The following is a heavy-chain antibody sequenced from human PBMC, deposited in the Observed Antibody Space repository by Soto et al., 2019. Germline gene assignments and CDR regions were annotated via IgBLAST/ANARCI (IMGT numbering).Heavy chain of an antibody. Sequence: GGSLRLWCAAAGFTFSSYSMHWVRQAPGKGLEWVSYISSSSSTIYYADSVKGRFTISRDNAKNSLYLQMNSLGAEDTAVYYYARDDPVVVVEMDVWGKGTTVPVSS. CDR1: GFTFSSYS. CDR2: ISSSSSTI. CDR3: ARDDPVVVVEMDV. D-gene: IGHD2-15*01. J-gene: IGHJ6*04. V-gene: IGHV3-48*01.